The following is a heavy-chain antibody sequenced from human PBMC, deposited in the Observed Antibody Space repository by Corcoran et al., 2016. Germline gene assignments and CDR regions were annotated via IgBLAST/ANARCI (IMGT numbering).Heavy chain of an antibody. D-gene: IGHD3-10*02. CDR1: GFTFSTYG. Sequence: QVQLVESGGGVVQPGRSLRLSCAASGFTFSTYGMHWVRQAPGKGLEWVAGIKNDGINKDYADSVKGRFTISRDNSKNTLYLQMNRLRAEDTAVYYGAAVGCSGSDMYHFDYWGQGTLVTVSS. J-gene: IGHJ4*02. V-gene: IGHV3-30*03. CDR2: IKNDGINK. CDR3: AAVGCSGSDMYHFDY.